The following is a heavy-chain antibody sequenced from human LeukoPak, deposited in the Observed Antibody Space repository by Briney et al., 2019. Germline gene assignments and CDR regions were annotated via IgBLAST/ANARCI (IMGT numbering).Heavy chain of an antibody. D-gene: IGHD6-19*01. CDR2: IFGSGGST. V-gene: IGHV3-23*01. Sequence: QPGGSLRLSCAASGFTSSSYAMYWVRQAPGKGLEWVSGIFGSGGSTHYADSVKGRFTISRDNSKNTVYLQMNSLRAEDTAVYYCAKTTTGYSSGRYPGWPVDYWGQGTLVTVSS. CDR1: GFTSSSYA. J-gene: IGHJ4*02. CDR3: AKTTTGYSSGRYPGWPVDY.